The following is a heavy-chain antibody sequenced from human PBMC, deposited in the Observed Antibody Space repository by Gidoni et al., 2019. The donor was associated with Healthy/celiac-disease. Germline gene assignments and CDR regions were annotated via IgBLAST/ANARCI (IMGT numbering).Heavy chain of an antibody. J-gene: IGHJ6*02. V-gene: IGHV5-51*01. CDR1: GYSFTSYW. CDR3: AIPSDLDYYAMDV. D-gene: IGHD3-3*01. Sequence: EVQLVQSGAEVKKRGESLKISCTGSGYSFTSYWIGWLRQMPGKGLEWMGIIYPGDSDTSYIPSLQGPVTISADKSISTAYLQLSSLKASDTAMYYCAIPSDLDYYAMDVWGQGTTVTVSS. CDR2: IYPGDSDT.